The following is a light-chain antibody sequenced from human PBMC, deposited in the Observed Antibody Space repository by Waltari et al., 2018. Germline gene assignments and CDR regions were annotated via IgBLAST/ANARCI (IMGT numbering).Light chain of an antibody. V-gene: IGKV1-33*01. CDR1: QDINNY. CDR3: QQYHNRPLT. Sequence: DIQMTQSPSSLSASVGDRVTITCQASQDINNYLNWYQQKPGKAPKLLLYDVAKLQAGGPSRCTGSGSWTDFTFTITSLQPEDFAADYCQQYHNRPLTFGGGTKVEVK. CDR2: DVA. J-gene: IGKJ4*02.